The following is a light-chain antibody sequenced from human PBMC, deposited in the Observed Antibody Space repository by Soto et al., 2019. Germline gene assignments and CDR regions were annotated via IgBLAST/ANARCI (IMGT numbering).Light chain of an antibody. CDR2: DAS. CDR3: QQRSNWPPYT. J-gene: IGKJ2*01. Sequence: EIVLTQSPATLSLSPGERATLSCRASQSVSSYLAWYQQKPGQAPRLLIYDASNRATGIPARFSGSGSGTDFTLNISSLAPEDFAVYYCQQRSNWPPYTFGQGTKLEIK. V-gene: IGKV3-11*01. CDR1: QSVSSY.